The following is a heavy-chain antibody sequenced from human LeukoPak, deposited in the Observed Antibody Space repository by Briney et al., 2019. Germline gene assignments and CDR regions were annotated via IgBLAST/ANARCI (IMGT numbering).Heavy chain of an antibody. Sequence: SETLSLTCTVSGGSISGSSSYWGWIRQPPGKGLEWIGSIYYSGSTYYNPSLKSRVTISVDTSRNQFSLKLSSVTAADTAVYYCARLPGTSRFDPWGQGTLVTVSS. J-gene: IGHJ5*02. V-gene: IGHV4-39*01. CDR2: IYYSGST. CDR1: GGSISGSSSY. CDR3: ARLPGTSRFDP. D-gene: IGHD2-2*01.